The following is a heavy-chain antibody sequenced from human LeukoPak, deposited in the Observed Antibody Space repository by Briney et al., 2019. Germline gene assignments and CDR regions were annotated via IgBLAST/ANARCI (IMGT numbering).Heavy chain of an antibody. CDR1: GGSISSYT. V-gene: IGHV4-4*08. Sequence: SETLSLTCTVSGGSISSYTWSWIRQPPGKGLEWIGYIYTSGSTNYNPSLKSRVTISVDTSKNQLSLKLSAVTAADTALYYCARVGDYSLKDWGQGTLVTVSS. CDR3: ARVGDYSLKD. D-gene: IGHD4-11*01. CDR2: IYTSGST. J-gene: IGHJ4*02.